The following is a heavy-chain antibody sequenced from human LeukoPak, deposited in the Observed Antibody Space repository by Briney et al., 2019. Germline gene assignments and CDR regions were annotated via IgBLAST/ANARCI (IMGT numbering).Heavy chain of an antibody. CDR1: GFTFSSYG. V-gene: IGHV3-33*01. Sequence: GGSLRLSCAASGFTFSSYGMHWVRQAPGKGLEWVAVIWYDGSNKYYADSVKGRFTISRDNSKNTLYLQMNSLRAEDTAVYYCARERRQNSSGWYRGWFDPWGQGTLVTVSS. CDR3: ARERRQNSSGWYRGWFDP. CDR2: IWYDGSNK. D-gene: IGHD6-19*01. J-gene: IGHJ5*02.